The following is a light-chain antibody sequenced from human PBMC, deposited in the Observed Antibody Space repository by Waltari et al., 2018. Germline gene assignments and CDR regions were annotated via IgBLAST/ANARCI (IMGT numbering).Light chain of an antibody. CDR3: QHYVSLPVT. CDR2: DAS. J-gene: IGKJ1*01. CDR1: QSFTRY. Sequence: EIVLTPSPGTLSLSPGAIATLSCRASQSFTRYLAWYQHRPGQAPRLLIYDASTRAAGVADRFSGSGSGTDFSLTISRLEPEDFAVYYCQHYVSLPVTFGQGTRVEIK. V-gene: IGKV3-20*01.